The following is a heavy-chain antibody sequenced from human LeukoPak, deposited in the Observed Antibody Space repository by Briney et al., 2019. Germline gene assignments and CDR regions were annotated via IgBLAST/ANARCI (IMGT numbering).Heavy chain of an antibody. CDR3: AREGYYYGSGSYYWFDP. CDR2: INPSGGST. V-gene: IGHV1-46*01. J-gene: IGHJ5*02. CDR1: GYTFTSYY. D-gene: IGHD3-10*01. Sequence: ASVKVSCKASGYTFTSYYMHWVRQAPGQGLEWMGIINPSGGSTSYAQKFQGRVTMTRDMSTSTVYMELSSLRSEDTAVYYCAREGYYYGSGSYYWFDPWGQGTLVTVSS.